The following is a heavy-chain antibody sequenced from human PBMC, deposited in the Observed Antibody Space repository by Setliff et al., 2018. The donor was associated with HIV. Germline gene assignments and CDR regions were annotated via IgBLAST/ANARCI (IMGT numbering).Heavy chain of an antibody. V-gene: IGHV1-69*13. Sequence: GASVQVSCKTSGGTLSNYVITWVRQAPGQGPEWMGMIIPMYNIPAYAQKFQGRVTFTADESTSTAYMELSSLSSEDTAVYYCARDQTGVAAAAFGGGSAWSDEGFDIWGQGTMVTVSS. CDR3: ARDQTGVAAAAFGGGSAWSDEGFDI. CDR1: GGTLSNYV. D-gene: IGHD6-13*01. CDR2: IIPMYNIP. J-gene: IGHJ3*02.